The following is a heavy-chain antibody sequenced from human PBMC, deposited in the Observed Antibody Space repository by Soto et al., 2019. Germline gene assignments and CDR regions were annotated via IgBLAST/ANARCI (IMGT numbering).Heavy chain of an antibody. Sequence: ASVKVSCKASGYTFTSYGISWVRQAPGQGLEWMGWISAYNGNTNYAQKLQGRVTMTTDTSTSTAYMELRSLRSDDTAVYYCARAAYSSSWENLPYYYYYGMDVWGQGTTVTVSS. CDR3: ARAAYSSSWENLPYYYYYGMDV. D-gene: IGHD6-13*01. J-gene: IGHJ6*02. CDR1: GYTFTSYG. V-gene: IGHV1-18*01. CDR2: ISAYNGNT.